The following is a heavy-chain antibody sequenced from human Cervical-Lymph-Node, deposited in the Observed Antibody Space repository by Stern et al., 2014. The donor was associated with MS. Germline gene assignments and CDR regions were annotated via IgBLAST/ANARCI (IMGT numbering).Heavy chain of an antibody. CDR2: IYWDDDK. D-gene: IGHD6-13*01. CDR3: AVRLTLHSSSWYSMHYFDY. V-gene: IGHV2-5*02. CDR1: GFSLSTSGVG. J-gene: IGHJ4*02. Sequence: QVTLKESGPTLVKPTQTLTLTCTFSGFSLSTSGVGVGWIRQPPGKALEWLAIIYWDDDKRYSPSLKSRLTITKDTSKTQVVLTMTNMDPVDTATYYCAVRLTLHSSSWYSMHYFDYWGQGTLVTVSS.